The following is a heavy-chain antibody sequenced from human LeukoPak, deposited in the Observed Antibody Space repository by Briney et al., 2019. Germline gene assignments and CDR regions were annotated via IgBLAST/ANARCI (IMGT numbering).Heavy chain of an antibody. J-gene: IGHJ6*04. Sequence: PGGSLRLSCAASGFIFSSYWMSWVRQAPGKGLEWVANIKEDGSEKYYVDSVKGRFIISRDNAKNSLYLQTNSLRAEDTAVYYCARRALRYCSSTSCPAQYYGVDVWGKGTTVTVSS. V-gene: IGHV3-7*03. CDR3: ARRALRYCSSTSCPAQYYGVDV. CDR2: IKEDGSEK. CDR1: GFIFSSYW. D-gene: IGHD2-2*01.